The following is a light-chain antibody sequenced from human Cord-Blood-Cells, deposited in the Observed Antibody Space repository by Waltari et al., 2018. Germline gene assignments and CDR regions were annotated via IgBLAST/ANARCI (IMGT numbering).Light chain of an antibody. V-gene: IGLV1-40*01. CDR3: QSYDSSLSGSVV. Sequence: QSVLTLPPSVSGAPWQRVTLSYTRRSSNIRAGHPVHLAQELPGTAPKPLIHDNSNRPSGVPDRFSGSKSGTSASLAIIGLQAEDEADYYCQSYDSSLSGSVVFGGGTKLTVL. J-gene: IGLJ2*01. CDR2: DNS. CDR1: SSNIRAGHP.